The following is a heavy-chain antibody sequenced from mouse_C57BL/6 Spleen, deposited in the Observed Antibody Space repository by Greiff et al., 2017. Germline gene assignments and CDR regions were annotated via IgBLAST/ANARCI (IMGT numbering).Heavy chain of an antibody. V-gene: IGHV1-82*01. J-gene: IGHJ4*01. CDR1: GYAFSSSW. Sequence: QVQLQQSGPELVKPGASVKISCKASGYAFSSSWMNWVKQRPGQGLEWIGRIYPGDGVTNYNGKFKGKATLTADKSSSTAYMQLRSLTSEDSAVYFCARLGGNYCDMDYWGTGTSVTVSS. CDR3: ARLGGNYCDMDY. D-gene: IGHD1-1*02. CDR2: IYPGDGVT.